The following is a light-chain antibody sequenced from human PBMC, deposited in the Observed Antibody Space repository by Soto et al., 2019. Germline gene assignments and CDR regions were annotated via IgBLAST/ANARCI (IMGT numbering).Light chain of an antibody. J-gene: IGKJ1*01. CDR3: QQYDNWPPWT. CDR1: QSISSN. CDR2: GAS. V-gene: IGKV3-15*01. Sequence: EVVMTQSPATLSVSPGERATLSCRASQSISSNLAWYQQKPGQAPRLLIYGASTRASGISARFSGSGSGTDFTLTISSLQSEDFAVYYCQQYDNWPPWTFGQGTTIEIK.